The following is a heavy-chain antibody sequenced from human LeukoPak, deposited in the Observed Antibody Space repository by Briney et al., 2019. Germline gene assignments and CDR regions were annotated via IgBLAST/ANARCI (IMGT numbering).Heavy chain of an antibody. CDR2: ISGSGGST. CDR1: GFTFSSYG. Sequence: GSLRLSCAASGFTFSSYGMSWVRQAPGKGLGWVSAISGSGGSTYYADSVKGRFTISRDNSKNTLYLQMNSLRADDTAVYYCAKVGGVVIPGAYWGQGTLVTVSS. D-gene: IGHD3-3*01. J-gene: IGHJ4*02. V-gene: IGHV3-23*01. CDR3: AKVGGVVIPGAY.